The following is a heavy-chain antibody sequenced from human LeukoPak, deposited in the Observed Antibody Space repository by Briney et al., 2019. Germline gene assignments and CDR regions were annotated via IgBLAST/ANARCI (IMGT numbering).Heavy chain of an antibody. Sequence: PGGSLRLSCAASGFTFSSYGMHWVRQAPGKGLEWVANIKQDGSEKYYVDSVKGRFTISRGNAKNSLYLQMNSLRAEDTAVYYCARDPRSSGWYGYYFDYWGQGTLVTVSS. D-gene: IGHD6-19*01. CDR2: IKQDGSEK. V-gene: IGHV3-7*01. J-gene: IGHJ4*02. CDR1: GFTFSSYG. CDR3: ARDPRSSGWYGYYFDY.